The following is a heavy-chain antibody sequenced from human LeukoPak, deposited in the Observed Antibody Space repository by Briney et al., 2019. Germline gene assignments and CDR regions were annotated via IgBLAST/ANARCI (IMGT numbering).Heavy chain of an antibody. J-gene: IGHJ4*02. D-gene: IGHD1-26*01. V-gene: IGHV4-30-2*01. CDR2: IYHSGST. CDR1: GGSISSGGYY. CDR3: ARDQGSSQGTDY. Sequence: SETLSLTCTVSGGSISSGGYYWSWIRQPPGKGLEWIGYIYHSGSTYYNPSLKSRVTISVDRSKNQFSLKLSSVTAADAAVYYCARDQGSSQGTDYWGQGTLVTVSS.